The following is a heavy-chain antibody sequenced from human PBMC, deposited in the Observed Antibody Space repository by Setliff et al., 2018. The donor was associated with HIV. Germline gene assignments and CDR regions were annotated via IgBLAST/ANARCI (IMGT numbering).Heavy chain of an antibody. CDR3: ARVYTYTYDY. CDR1: GFTFSAYW. CDR2: IKPDGSDK. J-gene: IGHJ4*02. Sequence: GGSLRLSCAASGFTFSAYWMSWVRQAPGKGLERVANIKPDGSDKCYVDSVKGRFTISRDNAKNSVYLEMNSLRDEDTALYYCARVYTYTYDYWGQGTLVT. D-gene: IGHD1-1*01. V-gene: IGHV3-7*01.